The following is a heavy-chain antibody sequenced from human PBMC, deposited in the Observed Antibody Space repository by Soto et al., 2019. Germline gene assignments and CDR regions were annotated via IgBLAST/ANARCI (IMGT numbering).Heavy chain of an antibody. V-gene: IGHV1-18*01. CDR3: ARDLGAASMRPFDY. Sequence: QVQLLQSGPEVKKPGASVKVSCKASGYTFSTYGISWVRQAPGQGLEWMGWSSTYNGNTNFAQKFRGRVAMTTDTSTTTAYMELRSLRSDDTAVYYCARDLGAASMRPFDYWGQGTLVTVSS. CDR2: SSTYNGNT. D-gene: IGHD6-25*01. J-gene: IGHJ4*02. CDR1: GYTFSTYG.